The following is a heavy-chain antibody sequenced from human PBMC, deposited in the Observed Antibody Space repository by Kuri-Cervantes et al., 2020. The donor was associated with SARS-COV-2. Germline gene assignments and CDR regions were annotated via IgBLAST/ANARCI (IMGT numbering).Heavy chain of an antibody. Sequence: SETLSLTCPVSGGSISSYYWSWIRQPPGKGLEWIGYIYYSGSTNYHPSLKSRVTISVDTSKNQFSLKLSSVTAADTAVYYCARASLGRFLEWLPNFDYWGQGALVTVSS. D-gene: IGHD3-3*01. CDR3: ARASLGRFLEWLPNFDY. CDR2: IYYSGST. V-gene: IGHV4-59*01. J-gene: IGHJ4*02. CDR1: GGSISSYY.